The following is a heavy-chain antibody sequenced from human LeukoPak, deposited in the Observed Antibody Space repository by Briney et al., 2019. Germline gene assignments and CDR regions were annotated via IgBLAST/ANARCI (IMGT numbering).Heavy chain of an antibody. CDR1: GFSFSSYW. J-gene: IGHJ4*02. Sequence: PGESLRLSCAASGFSFSSYWMHWVRQVPGKGLAWVSRINSDGTTTNYADSVKGRFTISRDNAKSTLYLQMSSLRVDDTAVYYCARGLGVTTYWGRGTLVIVSS. D-gene: IGHD4-17*01. CDR2: INSDGTTT. V-gene: IGHV3-74*01. CDR3: ARGLGVTTY.